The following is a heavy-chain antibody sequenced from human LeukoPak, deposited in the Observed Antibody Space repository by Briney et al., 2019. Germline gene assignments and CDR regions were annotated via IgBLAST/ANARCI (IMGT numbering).Heavy chain of an antibody. Sequence: ASVTVSCKASGGTFSSYAISWVRQAPGQGLEWMGGIIPIFGTANYAQKFQGRVTITADESTSTAYMELSSLRSEDTAVYYCARAPYYYDSSGGLDYWGQGTLVTVSS. D-gene: IGHD3-22*01. V-gene: IGHV1-69*13. J-gene: IGHJ4*02. CDR1: GGTFSSYA. CDR3: ARAPYYYDSSGGLDY. CDR2: IIPIFGTA.